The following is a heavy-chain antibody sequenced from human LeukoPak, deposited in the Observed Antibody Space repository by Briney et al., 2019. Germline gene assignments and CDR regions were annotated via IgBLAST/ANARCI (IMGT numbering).Heavy chain of an antibody. CDR1: GGSFSNYY. CDR2: ITHSGST. CDR3: VRGPYGSGISNWFDP. J-gene: IGHJ5*02. Sequence: SETLSLTCAVYGGSFSNYYWSWIRQSPGKGLEWIGEITHSGSTNYNPSLQSRVTVSVDTSKNQFSLRLTSVSAADTAVYYCVRGPYGSGISNWFDPWGQGTQVIVSS. D-gene: IGHD3-10*01. V-gene: IGHV4-34*01.